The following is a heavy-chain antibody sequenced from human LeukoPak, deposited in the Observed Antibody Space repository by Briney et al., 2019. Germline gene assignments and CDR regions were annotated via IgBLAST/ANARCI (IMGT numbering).Heavy chain of an antibody. J-gene: IGHJ4*02. CDR1: GYTFTGYY. CDR3: ARGGGDTTSLDFDY. CDR2: INPNSGGT. Sequence: GASVKVSCKASGYTFTGYYMHWVRQAPGEGLEWMGWINPNSGGTNYAQKFQGRVTMTRDTSISTAYMELSRLRSDDTAVYYCARGGGDTTSLDFDYWGQGTLVTVSS. V-gene: IGHV1-2*02. D-gene: IGHD1-14*01.